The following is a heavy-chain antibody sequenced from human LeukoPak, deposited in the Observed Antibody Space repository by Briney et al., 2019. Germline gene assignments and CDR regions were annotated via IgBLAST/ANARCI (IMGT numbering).Heavy chain of an antibody. CDR3: AKDRRELLTAVDAFDI. V-gene: IGHV3-23*01. CDR2: ISGSGGST. D-gene: IGHD1-26*01. Sequence: GGSLRLSCAASGFTFSSYAMSWVRQAPGKGLEWVSAISGSGGSTYYADSVKGRFTISRDNSKNTLYLQMNSLRAEDTAVYYCAKDRRELLTAVDAFDICGQGTMVTVSS. CDR1: GFTFSSYA. J-gene: IGHJ3*02.